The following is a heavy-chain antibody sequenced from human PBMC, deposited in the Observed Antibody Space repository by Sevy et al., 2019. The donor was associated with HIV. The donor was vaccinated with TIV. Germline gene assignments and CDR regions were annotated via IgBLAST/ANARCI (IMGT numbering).Heavy chain of an antibody. CDR3: AKGGGSHYYYYMDV. D-gene: IGHD3-10*01. CDR2: ISWNSGSI. Sequence: SLKISCAASGFTFDDYAMHWVRQAPGKGLEWVSGISWNSGSIGYADSVKGRFTISRDNAKNSLYLQMNSLRAEDMALYYCAKGGGSHYYYYMDVWGKGTTVTVSS. CDR1: GFTFDDYA. J-gene: IGHJ6*03. V-gene: IGHV3-9*03.